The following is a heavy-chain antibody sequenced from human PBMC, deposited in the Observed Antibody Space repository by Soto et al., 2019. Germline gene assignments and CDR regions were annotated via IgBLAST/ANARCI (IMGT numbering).Heavy chain of an antibody. V-gene: IGHV1-18*01. CDR2: VSGYNGNT. CDR1: GHTVTSYG. J-gene: IGHJ6*02. D-gene: IGHD4-17*01. CDR3: ARASDYGGNRFLYGMDV. Sequence: ASVKVSCKSSGHTVTSYGIIWVRQAPGQGLEWMGWVSGYNGNTNYAQNLQGRVTMTTDTSTSTAYMELRSLRSDDTAVCYCARASDYGGNRFLYGMDVWGQGTTVTVSS.